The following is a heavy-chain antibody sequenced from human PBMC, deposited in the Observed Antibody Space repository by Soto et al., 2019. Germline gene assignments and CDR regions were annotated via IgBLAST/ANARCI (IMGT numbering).Heavy chain of an antibody. CDR1: GFTVSSNS. D-gene: IGHD6-19*01. Sequence: GGSLRLSCAASGFTVSSNSMSWVRQAPGKGLEWVSVIYSGGSTYYADSVKGRFTISRDNSKNTLYLQMNSLRAEDTAVYYCARERASSGWYEADYWGQGTLVTVSS. CDR3: ARERASSGWYEADY. CDR2: IYSGGST. V-gene: IGHV3-53*01. J-gene: IGHJ4*02.